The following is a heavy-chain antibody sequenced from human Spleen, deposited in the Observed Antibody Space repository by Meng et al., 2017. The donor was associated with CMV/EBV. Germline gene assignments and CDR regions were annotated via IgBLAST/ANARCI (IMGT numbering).Heavy chain of an antibody. J-gene: IGHJ4*02. V-gene: IGHV3-48*04. CDR2: ISSSSSTI. CDR1: GFTFSSSW. CDR3: TTDLRTGTRSY. Sequence: GESLKISCVASGFTFSSSWMNWVRQAPGKGLEWVSYISSSSSTIYYADSVKGRFTISRDNAKNSLYLQMNSLRAEDTAVYYCTTDLRTGTRSYWGQGTLVTVSS. D-gene: IGHD1-7*01.